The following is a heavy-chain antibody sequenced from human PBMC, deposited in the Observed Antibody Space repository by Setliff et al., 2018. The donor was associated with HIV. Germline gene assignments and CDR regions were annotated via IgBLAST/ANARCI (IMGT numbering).Heavy chain of an antibody. D-gene: IGHD6-19*01. CDR1: GASISSGRYY. J-gene: IGHJ6*03. CDR2: VFHTGST. V-gene: IGHV4-61*10. CDR3: ARGYPDIAVAGLSYYYHYYMDV. Sequence: SETLSLTCSISGASISSGRYYWTWIRQPAGKGLEWIGHVFHTGSTNYNSSLKSRVTISADTSKNQFSLKLSSVTAADTAVYYCARGYPDIAVAGLSYYYHYYMDVWGKGTTVTVSS.